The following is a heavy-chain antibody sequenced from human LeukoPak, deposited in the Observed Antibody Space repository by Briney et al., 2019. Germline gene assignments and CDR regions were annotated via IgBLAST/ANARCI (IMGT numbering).Heavy chain of an antibody. Sequence: GGSLRLSCAASGFTFSSYSMNWVRQAPGKGLEWVSSISSSSSYIYYADSVKGRFTISRDSAKNSLYLQMNSLRAEDTAVYYCAKGPAGALVVEIDYWGQGTLVTVSS. CDR1: GFTFSSYS. CDR3: AKGPAGALVVEIDY. D-gene: IGHD2-15*01. CDR2: ISSSSSYI. V-gene: IGHV3-21*01. J-gene: IGHJ4*02.